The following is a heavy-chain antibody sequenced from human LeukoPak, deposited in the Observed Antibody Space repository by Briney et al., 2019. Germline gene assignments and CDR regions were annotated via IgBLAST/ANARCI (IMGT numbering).Heavy chain of an antibody. CDR1: GYSLTSYW. V-gene: IGHV5-51*01. Sequence: GESLKISRKGSGYSLTSYWIGWVRQMPGKSLKWRGIIYPGDSDARYSASFQGQVTISADKSISTAYLQWSSLKASDTAMYYCARRRDLYSGSYYPFDCWGQGTLVTVSS. J-gene: IGHJ4*02. D-gene: IGHD1-26*01. CDR2: IYPGDSDA. CDR3: ARRRDLYSGSYYPFDC.